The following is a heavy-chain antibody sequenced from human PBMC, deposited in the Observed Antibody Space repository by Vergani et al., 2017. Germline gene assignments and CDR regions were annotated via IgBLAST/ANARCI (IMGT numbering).Heavy chain of an antibody. Sequence: EVQLVGSGGGLVKPGGSLRLSCAASGFTFSNYEMNWVRQAPGKGLEWVLYISNSGSTIYYADSVKGRVTLSRNIAKDSLSLQMNSLRAEDTAVYYCARGWCSSTSCYYYYYMDVWGKGTTVTVSS. D-gene: IGHD2-2*01. CDR2: ISNSGSTI. J-gene: IGHJ6*03. CDR1: GFTFSNYE. V-gene: IGHV3-48*03. CDR3: ARGWCSSTSCYYYYYMDV.